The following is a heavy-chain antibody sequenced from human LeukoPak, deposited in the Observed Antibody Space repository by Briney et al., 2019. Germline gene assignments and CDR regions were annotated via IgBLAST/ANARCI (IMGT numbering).Heavy chain of an antibody. J-gene: IGHJ4*02. CDR3: ASSIAVAKGFDY. Sequence: SETLSLTCAVYGGSFSGYYWSWIRQPPGKGLEWIGEINHSGSTNYNPSLKSRVTISVDTSKNQFSLKLSSVTAADTAVYYCASSIAVAKGFDYWGQGTLVTVSS. CDR1: GGSFSGYY. CDR2: INHSGST. D-gene: IGHD6-19*01. V-gene: IGHV4-34*01.